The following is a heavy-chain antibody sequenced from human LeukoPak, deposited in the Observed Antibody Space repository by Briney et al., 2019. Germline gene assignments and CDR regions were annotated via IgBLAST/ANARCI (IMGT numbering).Heavy chain of an antibody. CDR3: ARHWPVVSGSNWYFDL. J-gene: IGHJ2*01. CDR1: GGSISSSNW. CDR2: INHSGST. Sequence: SETLSLTCAVSGGSISSSNWWSWIRQPPGKGLEWIGEINHSGSTNYNPSLKSRVTISVDTSKNQFSLKLSSVTAADTAVYYCARHWPVVSGSNWYFDLWGRGTLVTVSS. V-gene: IGHV4-4*02. D-gene: IGHD2-21*01.